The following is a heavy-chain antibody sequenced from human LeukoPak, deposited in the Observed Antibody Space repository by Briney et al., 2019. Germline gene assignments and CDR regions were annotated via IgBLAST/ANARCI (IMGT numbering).Heavy chain of an antibody. Sequence: SETLSLTCTVSGGSISSYYWSWIRQPPGKGLEWIGYIYYSGSTNYNPSLKSRVTISVDTSKNQFSLKLSSVTAADTAVYYCARALGVGMVAAIGWFDPWGQGTLVTVSS. CDR1: GGSISSYY. CDR2: IYYSGST. D-gene: IGHD2-15*01. J-gene: IGHJ5*02. V-gene: IGHV4-59*01. CDR3: ARALGVGMVAAIGWFDP.